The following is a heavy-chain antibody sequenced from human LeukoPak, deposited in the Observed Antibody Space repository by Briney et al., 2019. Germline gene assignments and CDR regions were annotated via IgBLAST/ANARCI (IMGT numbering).Heavy chain of an antibody. CDR3: ARGYLGITMVRGVTRTYYYMDV. CDR1: GGSISSGSYY. V-gene: IGHV4-61*02. Sequence: PSQTLSLTCTVSGGSISSGSYYWSWIRQPAGKGLEWIGRIYTSGSTNYNPSLKSRVTISVDPSKNQCSLKLGSVTAADTAVYYCARGYLGITMVRGVTRTYYYMDVWGKGTTVTVSS. J-gene: IGHJ6*03. D-gene: IGHD3-10*01. CDR2: IYTSGST.